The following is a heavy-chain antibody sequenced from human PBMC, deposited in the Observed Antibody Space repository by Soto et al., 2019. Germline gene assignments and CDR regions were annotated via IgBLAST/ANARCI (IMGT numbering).Heavy chain of an antibody. J-gene: IGHJ4*02. V-gene: IGHV4-59*01. Sequence: PSETLSLTCTVSGASISSYYWSWVRQPPGKGLEWTGYIYYIGSTKCNPSLKSRVTLSVDTSKKQFSLQLSSVTAADTAVYYCATVDTYGDCYFQYWGQGTLVTVSS. CDR2: IYYIGST. CDR1: GASISSYY. D-gene: IGHD4-17*01. CDR3: ATVDTYGDCYFQY.